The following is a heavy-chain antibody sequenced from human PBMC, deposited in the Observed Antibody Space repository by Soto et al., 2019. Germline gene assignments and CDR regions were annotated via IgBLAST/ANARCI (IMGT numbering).Heavy chain of an antibody. CDR1: GDTFTDHT. V-gene: IGHV1-69*02. CDR2: SVPTLGLA. Sequence: SVKVSCKASGDTFTDHTVTWVRQAPGQGLEWMGRSVPTLGLANYAQTFQSRVTITADTSMTTAYLELTGLTSADSAVFYCASGDCSGGRCYSDFDFWGQGTLVTVSS. J-gene: IGHJ4*02. D-gene: IGHD2-15*01. CDR3: ASGDCSGGRCYSDFDF.